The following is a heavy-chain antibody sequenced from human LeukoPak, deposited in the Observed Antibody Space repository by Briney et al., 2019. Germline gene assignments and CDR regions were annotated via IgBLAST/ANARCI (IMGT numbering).Heavy chain of an antibody. J-gene: IGHJ6*03. CDR3: ARAIGRTGTYYYMDV. CDR2: ISAYNGNT. D-gene: IGHD1-1*01. CDR1: GYTFTSYG. V-gene: IGHV1-18*01. Sequence: GASVKVSCKASGYTFTSYGISWVRQAPGQGLEWMGWISAYNGNTNYAQKLQGRVTMTTDTSTSTAYMELRSLRSDDTAVYYCARAIGRTGTYYYMDVWGKGTTVTVSS.